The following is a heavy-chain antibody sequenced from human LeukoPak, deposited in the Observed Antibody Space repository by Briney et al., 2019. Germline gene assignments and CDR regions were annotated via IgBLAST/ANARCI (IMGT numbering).Heavy chain of an antibody. J-gene: IGHJ4*02. V-gene: IGHV3-7*01. CDR2: INPDGSEK. Sequence: GGSLRLSCEASGFTFSSLWMTWVRQAPGKGLEWVANINPDGSEKYYVDSVKGRFTISRENAQNSLYLQMNSLRAEDTAIYFCARGGSGTSWYWYYWGQGTLVTVSS. D-gene: IGHD6-13*01. CDR3: ARGGSGTSWYWYY. CDR1: GFTFSSLW.